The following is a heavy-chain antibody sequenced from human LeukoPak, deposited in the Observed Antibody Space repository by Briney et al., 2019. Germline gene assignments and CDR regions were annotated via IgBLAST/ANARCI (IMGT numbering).Heavy chain of an antibody. D-gene: IGHD2-15*01. CDR1: GFTFSSYA. CDR3: ARGLRYCSGGSCYSWTFDY. V-gene: IGHV3-30*04. J-gene: IGHJ4*02. CDR2: ISYDGSNK. Sequence: GGSLRLSCAASGFTFSSYAMHWVRQAPGKGLEWVAVISYDGSNKYYADSVKGRFTISRDNSKNTLYLQMNSLRAEDTAVYYCARGLRYCSGGSCYSWTFDYWGQGTRVTVSS.